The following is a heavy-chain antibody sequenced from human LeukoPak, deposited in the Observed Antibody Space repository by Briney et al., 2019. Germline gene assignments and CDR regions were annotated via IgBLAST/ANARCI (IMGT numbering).Heavy chain of an antibody. CDR1: GGSISSYY. J-gene: IGHJ6*03. CDR2: IYTSGST. D-gene: IGHD3-3*01. V-gene: IGHV4-4*09. CDR3: ARHGLTDDYDFWSGYGDYYMDV. Sequence: PSETPSLTCTVSGGSISSYYWSWIRQPPGKGLEWIGYIYTSGSTNYNPSLKSRVTISVDTSKNQFSLKLSSVTAADTAVYYCARHGLTDDYDFWSGYGDYYMDVWGKGTTVTVSS.